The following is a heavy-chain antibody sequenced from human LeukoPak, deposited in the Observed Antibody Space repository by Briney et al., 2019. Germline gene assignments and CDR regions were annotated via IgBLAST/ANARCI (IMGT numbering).Heavy chain of an antibody. Sequence: PGGSLRLSCAASGFTFNAYWMSWVRQAPGQGLDWVANIKEDGSEAKYVGSVKGRFTISRDNAKNSLHLQMNSLRAEDTAVYYCARDRTGDLDRYYYYMDVWGKGTTVTVSS. V-gene: IGHV3-7*01. CDR1: GFTFNAYW. J-gene: IGHJ6*03. CDR2: IKEDGSEA. D-gene: IGHD7-27*01. CDR3: ARDRTGDLDRYYYYMDV.